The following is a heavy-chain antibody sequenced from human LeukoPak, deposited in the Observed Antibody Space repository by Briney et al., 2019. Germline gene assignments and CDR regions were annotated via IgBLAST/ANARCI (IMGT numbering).Heavy chain of an antibody. V-gene: IGHV4-59*01. CDR1: GGSISSYY. CDR3: ARDSVEEVLYSSGRYGMDV. Sequence: SETLSLTCTVSGGSISSYYWSWIRQPPGKGLEWIGYIYYSGSTNYNPSLKSRVTISVDTSKNQFSLKLSSVTAADTAVYYCARDSVEEVLYSSGRYGMDVWGQGTTVTVSS. J-gene: IGHJ6*02. CDR2: IYYSGST. D-gene: IGHD6-19*01.